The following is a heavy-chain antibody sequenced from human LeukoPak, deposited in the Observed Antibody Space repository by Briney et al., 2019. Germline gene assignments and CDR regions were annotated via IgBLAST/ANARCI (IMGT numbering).Heavy chain of an antibody. Sequence: PGGSLRLSSAASGFTFSSNWMHWGRQVLGKGLVWVSLINPDGSSPNCADSVTSRYTITRDNAKNTLYLQMNSLRAEDTAVYYCAPADKQWGQGTLVTVSS. CDR2: INPDGSSP. CDR3: APADKQ. D-gene: IGHD6-13*01. J-gene: IGHJ4*02. V-gene: IGHV3-74*01. CDR1: GFTFSSNW.